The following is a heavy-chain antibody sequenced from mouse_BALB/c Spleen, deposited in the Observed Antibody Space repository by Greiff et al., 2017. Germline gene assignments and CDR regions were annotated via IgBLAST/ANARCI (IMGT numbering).Heavy chain of an antibody. CDR3: ARPLGLRW. CDR2: INPSTGYT. D-gene: IGHD3-1*01. V-gene: IGHV1-7*01. CDR1: GYTFTSYW. Sequence: QVQLQQSGAELAKPGASVKMSCKASGYTFTSYWMHWVKQRPGQGLEWIGYINPSTGYTEYNQKFKDEATLTADKSSSTAYMQLSSLTSEDSAVYYCARPLGLRWWGQGTSVTVSS. J-gene: IGHJ4*01.